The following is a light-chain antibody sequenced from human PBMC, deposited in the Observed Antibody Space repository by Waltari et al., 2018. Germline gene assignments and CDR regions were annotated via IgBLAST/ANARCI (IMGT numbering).Light chain of an antibody. Sequence: ILVTQSPGNPSLSPGGTATPSCRASQGVNIYLAWYQQKPGQAPRLLIYHTSTRAAGIPDRFSGSGSGTDFSLTISRLEPEDFAVYYCQHYLRLPATFGQGTTVEI. CDR3: QHYLRLPAT. V-gene: IGKV3-20*01. J-gene: IGKJ1*01. CDR2: HTS. CDR1: QGVNIY.